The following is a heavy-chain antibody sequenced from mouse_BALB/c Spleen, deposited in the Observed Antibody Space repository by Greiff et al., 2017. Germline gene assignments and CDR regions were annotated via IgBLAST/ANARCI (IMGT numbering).Heavy chain of an antibody. CDR3: AIELGHFDY. D-gene: IGHD4-1*01. CDR2: INSNGGST. J-gene: IGHJ2*01. CDR1: GFTFSSYG. V-gene: IGHV5-6-3*01. Sequence: DVHLVESGGGLVQPGGSLKLSCAASGFTFSSYGMSWVRQTPDKRLELVATINSNGGSTYYPDSVKGRFTISRDNAKNTLYLQMSSLKSEDTAMYYCAIELGHFDYWGQGTTLTVSS.